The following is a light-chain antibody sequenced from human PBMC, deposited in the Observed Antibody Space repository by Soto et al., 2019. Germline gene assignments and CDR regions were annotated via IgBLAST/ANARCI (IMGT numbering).Light chain of an antibody. Sequence: QSVLTQPPSASGSPGQSVTISCTGTSSDVGGYDYVSWYRQHPGKAPKLMIYEVSKRPSGVPDRFSGSKSGNTASLTVSGLQAEDEADYYCSSYAGSNIYVVFGGGTKLTVL. CDR1: SSDVGGYDY. CDR3: SSYAGSNIYVV. J-gene: IGLJ2*01. V-gene: IGLV2-8*01. CDR2: EVS.